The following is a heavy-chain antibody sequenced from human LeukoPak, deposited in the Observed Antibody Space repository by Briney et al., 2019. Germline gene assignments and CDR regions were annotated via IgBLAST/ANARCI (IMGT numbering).Heavy chain of an antibody. CDR2: IYPGGSDT. D-gene: IGHD2-15*01. Sequence: GESLKISCSGSGFSFTSSWIGWVRQMPGEGLEWMGIIYPGGSDTRYSASFQGQVTISADNNISTAYLQGSSLKASDTAIYYCARRLAAHSFDFWGQGTLVTVSS. V-gene: IGHV5-51*01. CDR3: ARRLAAHSFDF. CDR1: GFSFTSSW. J-gene: IGHJ4*02.